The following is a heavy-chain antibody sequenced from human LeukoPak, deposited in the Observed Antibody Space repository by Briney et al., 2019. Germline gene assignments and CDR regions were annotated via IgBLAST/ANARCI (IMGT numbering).Heavy chain of an antibody. V-gene: IGHV4-4*02. Sequence: SGTLSLTCAVSGGSISSSNWWSWVRQPPGKGLEWIGEIYHSGSTNYNPSLKSRVTISVDKSKNQSSLKLSSVTAADTAVYYCARSSYYDYVWGSYRYGPFDYWGQGTLVTVSS. CDR2: IYHSGST. CDR1: GGSISSSNW. J-gene: IGHJ4*02. CDR3: ARSSYYDYVWGSYRYGPFDY. D-gene: IGHD3-16*02.